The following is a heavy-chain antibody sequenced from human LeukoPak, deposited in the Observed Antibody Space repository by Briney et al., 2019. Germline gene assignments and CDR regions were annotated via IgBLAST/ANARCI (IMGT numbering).Heavy chain of an antibody. V-gene: IGHV1-46*01. CDR1: GFTFTSYS. Sequence: ASVKVSCKASGFTFTSYSMQWVRQAPGQRLEWMGIINPSGSITSYTQKFQGRVTITRDTSTSTVYMELSSLRSDDTAVYYCARGATYISGYHDAWGQGTLVTVSS. CDR2: INPSGSIT. CDR3: ARGATYISGYHDA. D-gene: IGHD6-19*01. J-gene: IGHJ4*02.